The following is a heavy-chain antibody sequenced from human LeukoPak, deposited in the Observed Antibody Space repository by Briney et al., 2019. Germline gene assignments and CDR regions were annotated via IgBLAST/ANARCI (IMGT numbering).Heavy chain of an antibody. Sequence: ASVKVSCKASGGTFSSYAISWVRQAPGQGLKWMGGIIPIFGTANYAQKFQGRVTITADESTSTAYMELSSLRSEDTAVYYCARAGISAVAGVFDYWGQGTLVTVSS. V-gene: IGHV1-69*01. D-gene: IGHD6-19*01. CDR3: ARAGISAVAGVFDY. CDR1: GGTFSSYA. CDR2: IIPIFGTA. J-gene: IGHJ4*02.